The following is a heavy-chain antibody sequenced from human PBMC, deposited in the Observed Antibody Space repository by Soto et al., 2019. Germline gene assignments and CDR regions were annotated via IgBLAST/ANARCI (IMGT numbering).Heavy chain of an antibody. J-gene: IGHJ3*02. Sequence: QVQLVQSGAEVKKPGASVKVSCKPSGYTFTSYDINWGRQATGQGLEWMGWMNPNSGNTAYAQKFQGRVTMTRNTSISTAYMELSSLRSEETAVYDCARERSSAALDIWGQGTMVTVSS. V-gene: IGHV1-8*01. CDR1: GYTFTSYD. D-gene: IGHD1-26*01. CDR2: MNPNSGNT. CDR3: ARERSSAALDI.